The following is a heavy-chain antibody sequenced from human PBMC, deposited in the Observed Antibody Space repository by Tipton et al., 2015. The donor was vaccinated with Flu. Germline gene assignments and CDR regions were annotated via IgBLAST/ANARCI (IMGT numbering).Heavy chain of an antibody. Sequence: SLRLSCAASGFTFSSYWMSWVRQAPGKGLEWVANIKQDGSEKYYVDSVKGRFTISRDNAKNSLYLQMNSLRAEDTAVYYRARFGSGSYAKGEFDYWGQGTLVTVSS. CDR1: GFTFSSYW. CDR2: IKQDGSEK. CDR3: ARFGSGSYAKGEFDY. V-gene: IGHV3-7*03. J-gene: IGHJ4*02. D-gene: IGHD3-10*01.